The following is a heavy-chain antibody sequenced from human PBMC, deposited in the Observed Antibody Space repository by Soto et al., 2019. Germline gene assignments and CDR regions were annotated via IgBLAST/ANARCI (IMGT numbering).Heavy chain of an antibody. J-gene: IGHJ4*02. Sequence: PGGSLRLSCAASGFKFDDYTMHWVRQTPGKGLEWVSSISWSGNNLDYRDSVKGRFTISRENAKNSLYLQMNSLRVADTALYYCIKGLNIDYNSDLFYFDYWGQGTVVTVSS. D-gene: IGHD6-19*01. CDR3: IKGLNIDYNSDLFYFDY. V-gene: IGHV3-9*01. CDR1: GFKFDDYT. CDR2: ISWSGNNL.